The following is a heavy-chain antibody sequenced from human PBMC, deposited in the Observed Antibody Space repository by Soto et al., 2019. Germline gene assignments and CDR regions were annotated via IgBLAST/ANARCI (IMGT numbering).Heavy chain of an antibody. CDR1: GFTFSSYA. V-gene: IGHV3-23*01. CDR3: AKPLQVY. CDR2: LSGSGVNA. Sequence: GGSLRLSCAASGFTFSSYAMTWVRQAPGKGLEYVSTLSGSGVNAYYADSVKGRFTISRDNSKNTLYLQMNSLRVEDTAIYYCAKPLQVYWGQGTQVTVSS. J-gene: IGHJ4*02.